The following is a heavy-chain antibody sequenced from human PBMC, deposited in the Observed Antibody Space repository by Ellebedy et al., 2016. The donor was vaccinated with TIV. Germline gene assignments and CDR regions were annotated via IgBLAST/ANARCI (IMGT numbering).Heavy chain of an antibody. CDR1: GYTFTSFG. V-gene: IGHV1-18*04. D-gene: IGHD2-15*01. J-gene: IGHJ4*02. CDR3: ARVIGLRDCSGDICSPPPPLDH. Sequence: ASVKVSCKASGYTFTSFGITWVRQAPGQGLEWMGWISAFNGDTNYVQKLQGRVTMTSETSTSTAYMELRSLRSDDTAVYYCARVIGLRDCSGDICSPPPPLDHWGQGALVTVSS. CDR2: ISAFNGDT.